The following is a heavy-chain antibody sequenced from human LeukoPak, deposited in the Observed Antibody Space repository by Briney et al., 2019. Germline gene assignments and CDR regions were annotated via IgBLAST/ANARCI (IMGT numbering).Heavy chain of an antibody. V-gene: IGHV3-15*01. Sequence: PGGSLRLSCAASGFTFSNAWMSWVRQAPGKGLEWVGRIKSKTDGGTTDYAAPVRDRFTISRDDSKNTLYLQMNSLKTEDTAVYYCTTDIVVVTATLYYFDYWGQGTLVTVSS. CDR2: IKSKTDGGTT. D-gene: IGHD2-21*02. J-gene: IGHJ4*02. CDR1: GFTFSNAW. CDR3: TTDIVVVTATLYYFDY.